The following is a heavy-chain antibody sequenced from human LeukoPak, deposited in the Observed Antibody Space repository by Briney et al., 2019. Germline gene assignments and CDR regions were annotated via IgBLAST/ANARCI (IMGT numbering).Heavy chain of an antibody. CDR1: GGTFSSYA. Sequence: ASVKVSCKASGGTFSSYAISWARQAPGQGLEWMGRTIPIFGTANYAQKFQGRVTITTDESTSTAYMELSSLRSEDTAVYYCAAGLITMIVVDGDYYYYMDVWGKGTTVTVSS. D-gene: IGHD3-22*01. CDR2: TIPIFGTA. V-gene: IGHV1-69*05. CDR3: AAGLITMIVVDGDYYYYMDV. J-gene: IGHJ6*03.